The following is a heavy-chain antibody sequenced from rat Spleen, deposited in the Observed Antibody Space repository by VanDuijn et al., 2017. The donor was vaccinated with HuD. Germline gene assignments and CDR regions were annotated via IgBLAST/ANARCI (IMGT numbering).Heavy chain of an antibody. CDR2: ISYDGGNT. J-gene: IGHJ1*01. V-gene: IGHV5-20*01. CDR3: AKDGVTEGIGYYWYFDF. D-gene: IGHD1-11*01. CDR1: GLSFSSFA. Sequence: EVQLVESGGGLVQPGRSMKLSCAASGLSFSSFAMAWVRQAPTKGLEWVASISYDGGNTYYRDSVKGRFTISRDNAKSSLYLQMDSLRSEDTSPYYCAKDGVTEGIGYYWYFDFWGPGTMVTVSS.